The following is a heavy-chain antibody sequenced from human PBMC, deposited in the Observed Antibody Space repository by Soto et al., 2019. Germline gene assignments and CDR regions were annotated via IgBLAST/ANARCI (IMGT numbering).Heavy chain of an antibody. CDR3: AGRDGYTQGYFDY. J-gene: IGHJ4*02. V-gene: IGHV1-69*13. CDR1: GGTFSLYA. CDR2: IIPIFGTA. D-gene: IGHD5-12*01. Sequence: ASVKVSCKASGGTFSLYAISWVRQAPGQGLEWMGGIIPIFGTANYAQKFQGRVTITADESTSTAYMELSSLRSEDTAVYYCAGRDGYTQGYFDYWGQGTLVTVSS.